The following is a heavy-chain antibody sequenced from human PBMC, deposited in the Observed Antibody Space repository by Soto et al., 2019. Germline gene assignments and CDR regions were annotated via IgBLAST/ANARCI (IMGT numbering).Heavy chain of an antibody. D-gene: IGHD6-19*01. V-gene: IGHV4-30-4*01. CDR2: IYYSGST. CDR1: GGSISSGDYY. J-gene: IGHJ6*02. Sequence: LSLTCTVSGGSISSGDYYWSWIRQPPGKGLEWIGYIYYSGSTYYNPSLKSRVTISVDTSKNQFSLKLSSVTAADTAVYYCARGLGSYYYYGMDVWGQGTTVTVSS. CDR3: ARGLGSYYYYGMDV.